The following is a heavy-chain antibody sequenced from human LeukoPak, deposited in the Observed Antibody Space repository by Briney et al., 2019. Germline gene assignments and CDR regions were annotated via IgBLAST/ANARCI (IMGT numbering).Heavy chain of an antibody. V-gene: IGHV1-24*01. J-gene: IGHJ6*04. CDR2: FDPEDGET. D-gene: IGHD3-10*01. Sequence: GASVKVSCKVSGYTLTELSMHWVRQAPGKGLEWMGGFDPEDGETIYAQKFQGRVTVTRDTSTSTAFMELESLTSDDTAIYYCTRGFSGELDVWGKGTTITISS. CDR3: TRGFSGELDV. CDR1: GYTLTELS.